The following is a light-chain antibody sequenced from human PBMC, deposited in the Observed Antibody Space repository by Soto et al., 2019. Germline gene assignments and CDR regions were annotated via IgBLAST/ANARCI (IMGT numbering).Light chain of an antibody. CDR3: QQSYNTPPEYT. CDR1: QSISTY. CDR2: GAS. Sequence: DIQMTQSPSSLSASVGDRVTITCRAGQSISTYLNWYQQKPGKAPKLLIYGASNLQSGVPSRFSGSGSGTDFTLTISSLQPEDSATYFCQQSYNTPPEYTFGQGTKLKIK. V-gene: IGKV1-39*01. J-gene: IGKJ2*01.